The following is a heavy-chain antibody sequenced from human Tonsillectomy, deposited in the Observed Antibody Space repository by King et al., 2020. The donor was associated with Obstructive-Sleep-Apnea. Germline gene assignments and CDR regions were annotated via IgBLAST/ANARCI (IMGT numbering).Heavy chain of an antibody. D-gene: IGHD3-10*01. J-gene: IGHJ4*02. CDR3: AKYYVLLWFGGQRYFDY. CDR2: IRYDGSNK. Sequence: VQLVESGGGVVQPGGSLRLSCAASGFTFSSYGMHWVRQAPGKGLEWVAFIRYDGSNKYYADSVKGRFTISRDNSKNTLYLQMNSLRAEDTAVYYCAKYYVLLWFGGQRYFDYWGQGTLVTVSS. CDR1: GFTFSSYG. V-gene: IGHV3-30*02.